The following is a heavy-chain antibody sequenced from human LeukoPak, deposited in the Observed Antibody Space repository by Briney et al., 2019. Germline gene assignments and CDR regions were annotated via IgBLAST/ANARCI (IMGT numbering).Heavy chain of an antibody. D-gene: IGHD5-24*01. J-gene: IGHJ4*02. CDR2: IYYSGST. CDR3: ARHDRRDGYNFPHDFDY. V-gene: IGHV4-38-2*01. Sequence: PSETLSLTCAVSGYSISSGYYWGWIRQPPGKGLEWIGTIYYSGSTYYNPSLKGRVTISVDTSKNQFSLKLSSVTAADTAVYYCARHDRRDGYNFPHDFDYWGQGTLVTVSS. CDR1: GYSISSGYY.